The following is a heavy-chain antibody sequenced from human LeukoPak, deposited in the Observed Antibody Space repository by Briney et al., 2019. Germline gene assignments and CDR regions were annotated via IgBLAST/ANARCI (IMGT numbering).Heavy chain of an antibody. CDR2: ISSSSSYI. Sequence: GGSLRLSCAASGFTFSSYSMNWVRQAPGKGLEWVSSISSSSSYIYYADSVKGRFTISRDNAKDSLYLQMNSLRAEDTAVYYCAKWGDYDILTGYYVSDFWGQGTLVTVSS. CDR3: AKWGDYDILTGYYVSDF. CDR1: GFTFSSYS. V-gene: IGHV3-21*04. D-gene: IGHD3-9*01. J-gene: IGHJ4*02.